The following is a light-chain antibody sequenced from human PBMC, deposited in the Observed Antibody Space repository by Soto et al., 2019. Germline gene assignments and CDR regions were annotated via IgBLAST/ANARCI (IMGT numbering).Light chain of an antibody. V-gene: IGLV1-40*01. Sequence: QLVLTQPPSVSGYPGQRVTISCNGDSSNIGANYDVHWYQQLPGHAPKLLIYANTARHSGVPDRFSASKSGSSASLAITGLQPEDEAFYYCQSSDSSLHSIFGGGTQLTVL. CDR2: ANT. CDR3: QSSDSSLHSI. J-gene: IGLJ2*01. CDR1: SSNIGANYD.